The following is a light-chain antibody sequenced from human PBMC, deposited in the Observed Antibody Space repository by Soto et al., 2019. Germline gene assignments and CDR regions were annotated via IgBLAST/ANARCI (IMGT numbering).Light chain of an antibody. CDR1: QSVNSGY. Sequence: EIVLTQSPGTLSLSPGDGATLSCRASQSVNSGYLAWYQQKPGQAPRLLIYGASRRATGIPDRFSGSGSGTDFTLTIDRLEPEDFAVYYCQQSLNPKTFGQGTKVDIK. V-gene: IGKV3-20*01. J-gene: IGKJ1*01. CDR2: GAS. CDR3: QQSLNPKT.